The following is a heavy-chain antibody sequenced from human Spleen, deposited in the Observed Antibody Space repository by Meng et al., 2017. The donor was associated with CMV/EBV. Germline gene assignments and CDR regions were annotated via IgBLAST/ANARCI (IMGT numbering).Heavy chain of an antibody. CDR3: AKHPQTPLGHYDSSGYYRGEYYFDY. Sequence: GESLKISCAASGFTFSNYGVHWVRQAPGKGLEWVAVDWYDGSSTYYADAVRGRFMISRDNSKNTLYLHMNSLRAEDTAVYYCAKHPQTPLGHYDSSGYYRGEYYFDYWGQGTLVTVSS. J-gene: IGHJ4*02. CDR1: GFTFSNYG. D-gene: IGHD3-22*01. CDR2: DWYDGSST. V-gene: IGHV3-33*06.